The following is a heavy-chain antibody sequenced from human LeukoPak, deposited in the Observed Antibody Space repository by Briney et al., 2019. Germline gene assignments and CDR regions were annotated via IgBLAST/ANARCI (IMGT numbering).Heavy chain of an antibody. V-gene: IGHV1-2*06. Sequence: GASVKVSCKASGYTFTGYYMHWVRQAPGQGREWMGRINPNSGGTNYAQKFQGRVTMTRDTSISTAYMELSRLRSDDTAVYYCARPRRGSSWYDYWGQGTLVTVSS. J-gene: IGHJ4*02. CDR2: INPNSGGT. CDR3: ARPRRGSSWYDY. CDR1: GYTFTGYY. D-gene: IGHD6-13*01.